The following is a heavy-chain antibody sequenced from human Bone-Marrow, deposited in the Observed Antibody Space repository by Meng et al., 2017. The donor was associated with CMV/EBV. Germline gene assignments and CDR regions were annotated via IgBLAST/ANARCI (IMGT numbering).Heavy chain of an antibody. CDR2: INPSGGST. V-gene: IGHV1-46*01. CDR1: GYTFTGYY. D-gene: IGHD3-3*01. J-gene: IGHJ4*02. Sequence: ASVKVSCKASGYTFTGYYMHWVRQAPGQGLEWMGIINPSGGSTSYAQKFQGRVTMTRETSTSTVYMELSSLRSEDTDVYYCVRVVRNYDFWSGYSDYWGQGTLVTVSS. CDR3: VRVVRNYDFWSGYSDY.